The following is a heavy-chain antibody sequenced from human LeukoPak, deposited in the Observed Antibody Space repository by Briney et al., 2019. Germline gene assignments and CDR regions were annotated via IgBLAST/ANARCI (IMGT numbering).Heavy chain of an antibody. J-gene: IGHJ6*02. CDR3: ARGILAFGLYYYYGMDV. Sequence: SETLSLTCAVSGGSLSNYYWTWIRQPPGKGLEWIGEINHNGGTNYSPSLNSRLTISVDTSKNQFSLKLSSVTAADTAVYYCARGILAFGLYYYYGMDVWGQGTTVTVSS. CDR1: GGSLSNYY. D-gene: IGHD3/OR15-3a*01. V-gene: IGHV4-34*01. CDR2: INHNGGT.